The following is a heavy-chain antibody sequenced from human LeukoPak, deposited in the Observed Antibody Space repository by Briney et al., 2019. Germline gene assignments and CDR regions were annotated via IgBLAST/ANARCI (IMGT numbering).Heavy chain of an antibody. Sequence: GGSLSLACAASGFTFSDYYMIWISQAPGKGLEWVSYISSSGGYTNHADSVKGRFTISRDNAKNSLYLQMNSLRAEDTAVYYCARADSTRWFDYWGQGTQVSVSS. V-gene: IGHV3-11*05. D-gene: IGHD6-13*01. CDR2: ISSSGGYT. CDR1: GFTFSDYY. J-gene: IGHJ4*02. CDR3: ARADSTRWFDY.